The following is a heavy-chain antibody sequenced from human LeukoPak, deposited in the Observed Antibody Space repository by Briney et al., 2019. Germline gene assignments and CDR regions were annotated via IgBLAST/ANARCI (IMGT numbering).Heavy chain of an antibody. V-gene: IGHV3-72*01. CDR1: GFTFSSYW. Sequence: QTGGSLRLSCAASGFTFSSYWMSWVRQAPGRGHEWLARIRNKNHGYTTEYAASVKGRFTISRDDSTNSLRLQMNSLNTDDTAVYYCVRPSQGYFQNWGQGTLVTVSS. CDR3: VRPSQGYFQN. CDR2: IRNKNHGYTT. J-gene: IGHJ1*01.